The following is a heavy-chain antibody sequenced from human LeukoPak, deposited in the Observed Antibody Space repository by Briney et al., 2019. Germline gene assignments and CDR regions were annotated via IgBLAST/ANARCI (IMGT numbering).Heavy chain of an antibody. CDR1: GGTFSSYA. Sequence: ASVKVSCKASGGTFSSYAISWGRQAPGQGLEWMGGIIPIFGTANYAQKFQGRVTITADESTSTAYMELSSLRSEDTAVYYCARVGQLAPPIYYYYGMDVWGQGTTVTVSS. CDR3: ARVGQLAPPIYYYYGMDV. CDR2: IIPIFGTA. J-gene: IGHJ6*02. D-gene: IGHD6-6*01. V-gene: IGHV1-69*13.